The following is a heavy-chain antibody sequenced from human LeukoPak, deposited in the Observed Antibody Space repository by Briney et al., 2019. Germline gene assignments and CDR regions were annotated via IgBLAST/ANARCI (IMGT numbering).Heavy chain of an antibody. CDR3: ARVLAYRTSSGPFGY. V-gene: IGHV3-11*01. J-gene: IGHJ4*02. CDR2: IRSSDSAT. D-gene: IGHD6-6*01. CDR1: GFTFSDYY. Sequence: GGSLRLSCAASGFTFSDYYMGWIRQAPGKGLEWVSYIRSSDSATFYADSVKGRFIISRDNAKNSLYLQLNSPRAEDTAVYYCARVLAYRTSSGPFGYWGQGNLVTVSS.